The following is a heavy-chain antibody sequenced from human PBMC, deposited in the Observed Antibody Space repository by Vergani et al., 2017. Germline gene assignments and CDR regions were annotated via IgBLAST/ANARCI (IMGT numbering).Heavy chain of an antibody. CDR3: ARVGSGYDGGLYYYYYMDV. J-gene: IGHJ6*03. CDR2: ISYDGSNK. D-gene: IGHD5-12*01. Sequence: VQLLESGGGLVQPGGSLRLSCAASGFTFSSYGMHWVRQAPGKGLEWVAVISYDGSNKYYADSVKGRFTISRDNAKNSLYLQMNSLRAEDTAVYYCARVGSGYDGGLYYYYYMDVWGKGTTVTVSS. V-gene: IGHV3-30*03. CDR1: GFTFSSYG.